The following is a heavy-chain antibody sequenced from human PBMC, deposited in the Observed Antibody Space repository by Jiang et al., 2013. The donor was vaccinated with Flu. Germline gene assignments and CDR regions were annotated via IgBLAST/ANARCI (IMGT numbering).Heavy chain of an antibody. CDR3: ARKALYDDIWGSYRHFDS. V-gene: IGHV4-34*01. CDR1: GGSFSGYY. CDR2: INHSGST. Sequence: LLKPSETLSLTCAVYGGSFSGYYWSWIRQPPGKGLEWIGEINHSGSTNYNPSLKSRVTISVDTSKNQFSLKMTSVTAADTAMYYCARKALYDDIWGSYRHFDSWGQGTLVTVSS. D-gene: IGHD3-16*02. J-gene: IGHJ4*02.